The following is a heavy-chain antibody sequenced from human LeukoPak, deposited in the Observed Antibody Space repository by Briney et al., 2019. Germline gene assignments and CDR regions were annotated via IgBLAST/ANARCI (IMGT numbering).Heavy chain of an antibody. D-gene: IGHD3-10*01. CDR1: GFTFSSYW. CDR2: IKKDGSEK. J-gene: IGHJ4*02. CDR3: ARDGPILLWFGEPYSH. V-gene: IGHV3-7*01. Sequence: GGSLRLSCAASGFTFSSYWMSWVRQAPGKGLEWVANIKKDGSEKYYVDSVKGRFTISRDNAKNSLYLQMNSLRAEDTAVYYCARDGPILLWFGEPYSHWGQGTLVTVSS.